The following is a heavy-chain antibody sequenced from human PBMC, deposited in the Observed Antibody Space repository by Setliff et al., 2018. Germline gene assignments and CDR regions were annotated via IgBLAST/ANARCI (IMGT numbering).Heavy chain of an antibody. CDR3: AGSVGGSPNYYGLDV. CDR2: ISAYNGDT. CDR1: GFTFRNYA. Sequence: ASVKVSCKASGFTFRNYAISWVRQAPGQGLEWMGWISAYNGDTTYTQNLQGRVTLTTDTSASTAYMELSSLRSEDTAVYYCAGSVGGSPNYYGLDVWGQGTTVTVSS. J-gene: IGHJ6*02. D-gene: IGHD3-16*01. V-gene: IGHV1-18*01.